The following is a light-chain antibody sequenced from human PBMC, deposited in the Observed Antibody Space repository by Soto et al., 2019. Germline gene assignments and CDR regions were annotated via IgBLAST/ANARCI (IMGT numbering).Light chain of an antibody. V-gene: IGKV3-11*01. Sequence: SPATLSLSPGERATLSCRASQSVGSYLAWYQQKPGQAPRLLIFNTSNRATGIPARFSGSGSGTDFTLTISGLEPEDFAVYYCQQRTNRPPITFGQGTRLEIK. CDR2: NTS. CDR1: QSVGSY. CDR3: QQRTNRPPIT. J-gene: IGKJ5*01.